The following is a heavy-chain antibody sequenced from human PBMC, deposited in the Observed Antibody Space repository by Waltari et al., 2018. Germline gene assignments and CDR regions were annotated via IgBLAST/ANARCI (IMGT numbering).Heavy chain of an antibody. CDR3: AKGIAAARYWYFDL. D-gene: IGHD6-13*01. CDR1: GFTFSSYA. V-gene: IGHV3-23*01. CDR2: ISGSGGST. Sequence: EVQLFESGGGLVQPGGSLILSCAASGFTFSSYAMSWVRQAPGKGLEWGSAISGSGGSTYDADSVKGRFTISRENSKNTLYLQMNSLRAEDTAVYYCAKGIAAARYWYFDLWGRGTLVTVSS. J-gene: IGHJ2*01.